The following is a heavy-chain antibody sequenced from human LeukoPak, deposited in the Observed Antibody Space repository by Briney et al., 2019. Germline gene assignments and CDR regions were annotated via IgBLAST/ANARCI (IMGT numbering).Heavy chain of an antibody. D-gene: IGHD2-2*01. CDR1: GFTFSSHG. CDR2: IWYDGSHT. V-gene: IGHV3-33*01. Sequence: GGSLRLSCVGSGFTFSSHGMHWVRQAPGKGLEWVAVIWYDGSHTYYAESVKGRFTISRDDSKNTLYLQMNSLRAEDTGIYYCARFGYRSSTSCFRSDYYYGMDVWGQGTTVTVSS. CDR3: ARFGYRSSTSCFRSDYYYGMDV. J-gene: IGHJ6*02.